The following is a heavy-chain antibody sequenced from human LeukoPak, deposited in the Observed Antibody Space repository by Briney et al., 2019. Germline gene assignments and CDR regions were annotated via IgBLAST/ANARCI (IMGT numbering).Heavy chain of an antibody. J-gene: IGHJ4*02. V-gene: IGHV4-34*01. CDR1: GGSFSGYY. D-gene: IGHD2-21*01. CDR2: INHSGST. Sequence: SETLSLTCAVYGGSFSGYYWSWIRQPPGKGLEWIGEINHSGSTNYNPSLKSRVTISVDTSKNQFSLKLSSVTAADTAVYYCARVRIHRAVDYWGQGTLVTVSS. CDR3: ARVRIHRAVDY.